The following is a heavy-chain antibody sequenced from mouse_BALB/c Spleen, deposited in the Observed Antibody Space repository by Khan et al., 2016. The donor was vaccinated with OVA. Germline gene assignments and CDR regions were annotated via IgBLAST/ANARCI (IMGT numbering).Heavy chain of an antibody. CDR3: ARRGLRWDFDY. Sequence: QVQLQQSGAELAKPGASVKMSCKASGYTFINYWILWIKQRPGQGLEWLGYINPSTGYTEYNQNFKDKATLTADISSSTAYMQLSSLTSEDSAVYYCARRGLRWDFDYWGQGTTLTVSS. V-gene: IGHV1-7*01. D-gene: IGHD1-1*01. J-gene: IGHJ2*01. CDR1: GYTFINYW. CDR2: INPSTGYT.